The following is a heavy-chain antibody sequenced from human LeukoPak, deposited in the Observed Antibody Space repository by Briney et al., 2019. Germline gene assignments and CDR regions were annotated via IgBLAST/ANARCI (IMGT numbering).Heavy chain of an antibody. CDR3: ARDKYGFLDV. CDR2: ISYNGSNK. Sequence: GGSLRLSCAASGFTFSSYAMHWVRQAPGKGLEWVAVISYNGSNKYYADSVKGRFTISRDNSKSTLYLQMNSLRAEDTAVYYCARDKYGFLDVWGKGTTVTVSS. V-gene: IGHV3-30*01. J-gene: IGHJ6*04. CDR1: GFTFSSYA. D-gene: IGHD3-3*01.